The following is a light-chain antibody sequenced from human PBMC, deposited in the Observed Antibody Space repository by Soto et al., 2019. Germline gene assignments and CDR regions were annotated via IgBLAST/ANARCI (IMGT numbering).Light chain of an antibody. CDR1: QSVSNNY. CDR3: QQYGSSGT. V-gene: IGKV3-20*01. Sequence: EIVLTQSPGTLSLSPGARATLSCRASQSVSNNYLAWYQQKPGQAPRLLIYGASNRATGIPDRFSGSGSGTEFPLTISRLEPEDFAVYDCQQYGSSGTFGQGTKVDI. J-gene: IGKJ1*01. CDR2: GAS.